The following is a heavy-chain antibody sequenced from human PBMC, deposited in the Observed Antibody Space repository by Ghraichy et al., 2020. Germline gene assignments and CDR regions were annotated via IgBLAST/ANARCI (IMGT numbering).Heavy chain of an antibody. D-gene: IGHD3-22*01. CDR2: IYRGGSA. V-gene: IGHV3-66*01. Sequence: GGSLRLSCAASGFTVRSNYMGWVRQAPGKGLEWVSVIYRGGSAYYTDSVRDRFSIFRDESSNTVFLQMTNLGADDTALYFCTRVAGDSSGYYYRGGYFQDWGQGTLVTVSS. CDR3: TRVAGDSSGYYYRGGYFQD. J-gene: IGHJ1*01. CDR1: GFTVRSNY.